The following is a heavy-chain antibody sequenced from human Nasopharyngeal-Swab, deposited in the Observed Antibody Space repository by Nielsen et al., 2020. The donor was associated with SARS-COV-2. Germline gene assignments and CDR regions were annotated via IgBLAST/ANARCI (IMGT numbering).Heavy chain of an antibody. CDR2: ISGSGGST. V-gene: IGHV3-23*01. Sequence: GESLKISCAASGFTFSSYAMSWVRQAPGKGLEGVSAISGSGGSTYYADSVKGRFTISRDNSKNTLYLQMNSLRAEDTAVYYCARDLGPMVRGVFDYWGQGTLVTVSS. CDR3: ARDLGPMVRGVFDY. D-gene: IGHD3-10*01. CDR1: GFTFSSYA. J-gene: IGHJ4*02.